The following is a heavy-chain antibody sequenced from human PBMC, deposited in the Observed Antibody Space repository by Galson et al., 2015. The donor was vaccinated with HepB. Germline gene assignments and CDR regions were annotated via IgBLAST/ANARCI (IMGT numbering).Heavy chain of an antibody. CDR1: GYTFTSYY. Sequence: SVKVSCKASGYTFTSYYMHWVRQAPGQGLKWMGIINPSGGSTSYAQKFQGRVTMTRDTSTSTVYMELSSLRSEDTAVYYCARGPGYYDFWSGIRGHAFDIWGQGTMVTVSS. J-gene: IGHJ3*02. D-gene: IGHD3-3*01. CDR3: ARGPGYYDFWSGIRGHAFDI. CDR2: INPSGGST. V-gene: IGHV1-46*01.